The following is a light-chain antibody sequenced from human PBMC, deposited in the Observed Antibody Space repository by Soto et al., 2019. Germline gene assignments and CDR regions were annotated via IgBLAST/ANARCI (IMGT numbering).Light chain of an antibody. CDR1: QSVSSN. Sequence: EIVVTQSPATLSVSPGERATLSCRASQSVSSNLAWYQQKPGQAPRLLIYGASTRATGIPARFSGSGSGTEFTLXIXSLQSXXFAVYYCQQYNNWPPGTFGQGTKVEIK. CDR2: GAS. J-gene: IGKJ1*01. V-gene: IGKV3-15*01. CDR3: QQYNNWPPGT.